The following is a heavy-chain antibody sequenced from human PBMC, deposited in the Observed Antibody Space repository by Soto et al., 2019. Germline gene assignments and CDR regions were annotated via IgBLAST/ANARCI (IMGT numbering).Heavy chain of an antibody. CDR2: ISGSGGST. D-gene: IGHD3-22*01. CDR1: GFTFSSYA. J-gene: IGHJ3*02. CDR3: TKSEGSGYYYDASDI. V-gene: IGHV3-23*01. Sequence: GGSLRLSCVASGFTFSSYAMSWVRQAPGKGLKWVSVISGSGGSTFYADSVKGRFTISRDNSKNTLYLQMNSLRAEDTAVYYCTKSEGSGYYYDASDIWGQGTMVTVSS.